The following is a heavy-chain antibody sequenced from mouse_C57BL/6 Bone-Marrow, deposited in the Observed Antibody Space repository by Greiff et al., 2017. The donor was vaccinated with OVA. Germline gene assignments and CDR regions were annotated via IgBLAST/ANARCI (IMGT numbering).Heavy chain of an antibody. CDR3: VRRGHHYYAMDY. Sequence: EVQVVESGGGLVQPKGSLKLSCAASGFSFNTYAMNWVRQAPGKGLEWVARIRSKSNNYATYYADSVKDRFTISRDDSESMLYLQMNNLKTEDTAMYYCVRRGHHYYAMDYWGQGTSVTVSS. CDR2: IRSKSNNYAT. J-gene: IGHJ4*01. V-gene: IGHV10-1*01. CDR1: GFSFNTYA.